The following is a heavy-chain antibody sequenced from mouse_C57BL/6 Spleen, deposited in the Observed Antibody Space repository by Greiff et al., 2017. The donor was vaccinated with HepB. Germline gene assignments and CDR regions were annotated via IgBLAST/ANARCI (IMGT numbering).Heavy chain of an antibody. V-gene: IGHV1-54*01. J-gene: IGHJ2*01. CDR3: ARYITTPYYFDY. D-gene: IGHD1-1*01. Sequence: VQLQQSGAELVRPGTSVKVSCKASGYAFTNYLIEWVKQRPGQGLEWIGVINPGSGGTNYNEKFKGKATLTADKSSSTAYMQLSSLTSEDSAVYFCARYITTPYYFDYWGQGTTLTVSS. CDR2: INPGSGGT. CDR1: GYAFTNYL.